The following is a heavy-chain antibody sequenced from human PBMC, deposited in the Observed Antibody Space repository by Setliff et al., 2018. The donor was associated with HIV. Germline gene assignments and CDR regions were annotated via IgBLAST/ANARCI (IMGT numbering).Heavy chain of an antibody. CDR2: INPYSGVT. Sequence: ASVKVSCKASGGTFSSYAISWVRQAPGQGLEWMGWINPYSGVTKYAQKFQGRVTMTGDTSISTAYMELSRLRSDDTAVYYCAREGVVLAAIPERWFDPWGQGTLVTVSS. J-gene: IGHJ5*02. V-gene: IGHV1-2*02. D-gene: IGHD2-15*01. CDR1: GGTFSSYA. CDR3: AREGVVLAAIPERWFDP.